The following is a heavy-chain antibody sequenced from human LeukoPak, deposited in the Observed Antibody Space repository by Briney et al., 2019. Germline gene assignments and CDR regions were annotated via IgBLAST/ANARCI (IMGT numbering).Heavy chain of an antibody. CDR2: ISTSSSYI. CDR1: GYTFSTYS. CDR3: ARAPLHLAMYHYFDY. J-gene: IGHJ4*02. V-gene: IGHV3-21*01. D-gene: IGHD2-2*01. Sequence: GGSLRLYCAASGYTFSTYSMNRVRQAPGKGLEWVSYISTSSSYIHYADSVNGRFTISRDNAKKSLFLQMNSLRAEDTAVYYCARAPLHLAMYHYFDYWGQGTLVTVSS.